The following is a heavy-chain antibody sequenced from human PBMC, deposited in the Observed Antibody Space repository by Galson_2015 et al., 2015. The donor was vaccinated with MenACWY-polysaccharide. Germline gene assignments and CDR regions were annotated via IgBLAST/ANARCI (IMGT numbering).Heavy chain of an antibody. CDR3: AKANSGGICTSGWACWFDP. Sequence: SLRLSCAASGLTFTNHAMNWVRQAPGKGLEWVSSIGGSGTTYYADSVKGRFTISRDNSKNMVYLQMNSLRAEDTAIYYCAKANSGGICTSGWACWFDPWGQGSLVIVSS. D-gene: IGHD2-15*01. V-gene: IGHV3-23*01. CDR2: IGGSGTT. CDR1: GLTFTNHA. J-gene: IGHJ5*02.